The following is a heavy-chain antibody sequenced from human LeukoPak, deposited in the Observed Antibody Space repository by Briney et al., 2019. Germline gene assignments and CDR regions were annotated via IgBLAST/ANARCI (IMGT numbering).Heavy chain of an antibody. CDR3: ARSVSCDY. J-gene: IGHJ4*02. Sequence: AGGSLRLSCAASGFSFSSYSMNWVRQAPGKGLEWVSYISSSSNTLYYADSVKGQFTISRDNARNSLYLQMHSLRAEDTAVYYCARSVSCDYWGQGALVTVSS. V-gene: IGHV3-48*04. D-gene: IGHD2-8*01. CDR1: GFSFSSYS. CDR2: ISSSSNTL.